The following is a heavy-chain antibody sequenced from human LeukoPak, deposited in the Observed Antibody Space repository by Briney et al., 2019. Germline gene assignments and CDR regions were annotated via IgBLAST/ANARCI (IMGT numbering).Heavy chain of an antibody. CDR1: GYTFTSYY. D-gene: IGHD3-22*01. CDR3: ARDYLMGDSSGPPYDY. Sequence: ASVKVSCKASGYTFTSYYMHWVRQAPGQGLEWMGIINPSGGSTSYAQKFQGRVTMTRDTSTSTVYMELSSPRSEDTAVYYCARDYLMGDSSGPPYDYWGQGTLVTVSS. CDR2: INPSGGST. V-gene: IGHV1-46*01. J-gene: IGHJ4*02.